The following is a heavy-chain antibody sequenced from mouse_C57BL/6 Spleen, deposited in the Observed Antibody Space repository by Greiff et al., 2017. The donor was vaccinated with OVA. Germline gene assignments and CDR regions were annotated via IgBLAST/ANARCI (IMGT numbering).Heavy chain of an antibody. Sequence: VKLQESGAELVKPGASVKLSCKASGYTFTEYTIHWVKQRSGQGLEWIGWFYPGSGSIKYNEKFKDKATLTADKSSSTVYMELNRLTSEDSAVYFCARHEGGYDYDGGWFAYWGQGTLVTVSA. D-gene: IGHD2-4*01. CDR2: FYPGSGSI. CDR3: ARHEGGYDYDGGWFAY. V-gene: IGHV1-62-2*01. CDR1: GYTFTEYT. J-gene: IGHJ3*01.